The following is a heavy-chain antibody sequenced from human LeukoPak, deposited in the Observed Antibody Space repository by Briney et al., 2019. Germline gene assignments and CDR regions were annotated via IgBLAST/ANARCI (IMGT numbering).Heavy chain of an antibody. CDR1: GGTFSSYA. CDR2: IIPIFGTA. V-gene: IGHV1-69*06. D-gene: IGHD5-12*01. Sequence: SVKVSCKASGGTFSSYAISWVRQAPGQGLEWMGGIIPIFGTANYAQKFQGRVTITADKSTSTAYMELSSLRSEDTAVYYCARDSATIRGPFDYWGQGTLVTVSS. CDR3: ARDSATIRGPFDY. J-gene: IGHJ4*02.